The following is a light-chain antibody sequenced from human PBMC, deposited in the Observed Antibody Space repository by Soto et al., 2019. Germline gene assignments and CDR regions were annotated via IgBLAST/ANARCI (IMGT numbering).Light chain of an antibody. Sequence: EIVLTQSPGTLSLSPGERATLSCRASQSVTSSYLAWYQQKPGQAPRLLIYGASSRATDIPDRFSGSGSGTDFTLTISSLEPEDFAVYYCQQYGSSPSWTFGQGTKVEIK. CDR2: GAS. V-gene: IGKV3-20*01. CDR3: QQYGSSPSWT. CDR1: QSVTSSY. J-gene: IGKJ1*01.